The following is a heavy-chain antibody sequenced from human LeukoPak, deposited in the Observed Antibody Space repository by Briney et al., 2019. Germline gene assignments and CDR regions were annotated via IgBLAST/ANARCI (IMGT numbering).Heavy chain of an antibody. Sequence: PGGSLRLSCAASGFTFSSYAMHWVRQAPGKGLEWVAVISYDGSNKYYADSVKGRFTISRDNSKNTLYLQMNSLRAEDTAVYYCARDPSSSGWYYFDCWGQGTLVTVSS. J-gene: IGHJ4*02. V-gene: IGHV3-30-3*01. CDR2: ISYDGSNK. D-gene: IGHD6-19*01. CDR3: ARDPSSSGWYYFDC. CDR1: GFTFSSYA.